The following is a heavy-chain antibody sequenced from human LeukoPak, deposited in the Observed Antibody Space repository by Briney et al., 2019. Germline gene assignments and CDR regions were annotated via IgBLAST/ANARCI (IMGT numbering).Heavy chain of an antibody. CDR2: ISASGSA. V-gene: IGHV4-4*07. CDR3: AIFSSGSGHTRFYMDV. D-gene: IGHD1-26*01. J-gene: IGHJ6*03. CDR1: GGSIRTYY. Sequence: PSETLSLTCTASGGSIRTYYWSWIRQPPGKGLEWIGLISASGSAIYNPYFTSRVTMSVDTSKIQFSMRVTSVTDADTAMYYCAIFSSGSGHTRFYMDVWGNGTTVTVSS.